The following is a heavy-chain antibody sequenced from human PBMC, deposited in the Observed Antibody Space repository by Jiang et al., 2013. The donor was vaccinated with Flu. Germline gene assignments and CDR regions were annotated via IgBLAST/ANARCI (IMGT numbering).Heavy chain of an antibody. CDR2: ISATGAST. V-gene: IGHV3-23*04. CDR3: AKGTSDSNYGYYDY. D-gene: IGHD4-11*01. Sequence: VQLVESGGGLVQPGGSLRLSCAASGFTFTYYAMNWVRQAPGKGLEWVSVISATGASTYSADSVKGRFTISRDNSKNTLSLQMNSLRAEDTAVYYCAKGTSDSNYGYYDYWGQGTLVTVSS. CDR1: GFTFTYYA. J-gene: IGHJ4*02.